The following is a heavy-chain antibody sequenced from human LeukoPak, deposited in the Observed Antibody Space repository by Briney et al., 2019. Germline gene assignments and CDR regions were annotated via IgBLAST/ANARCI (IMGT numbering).Heavy chain of an antibody. J-gene: IGHJ5*02. D-gene: IGHD5-12*01. V-gene: IGHV4-61*05. CDR1: GGSISSSNYC. Sequence: PSESLSLTCTVSGGSISSSNYCWGWIRQPPGKGLEWIGYIYYSGSTNYNPSLKSRVTISVDTSKNQFSLKLSSVTAADTAVYYCARATWLNWFDPWGQGTLVTVSS. CDR2: IYYSGST. CDR3: ARATWLNWFDP.